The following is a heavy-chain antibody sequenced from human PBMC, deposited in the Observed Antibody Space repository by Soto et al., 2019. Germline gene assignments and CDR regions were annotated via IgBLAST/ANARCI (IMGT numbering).Heavy chain of an antibody. CDR2: IWYDGSNK. V-gene: IGHV3-33*01. Sequence: GGSLRLSCAASGFTFSSYGMHWVRQAPGKGQEWVAVIWYDGSNKYYADYVKGRFTISRDNSKNTLYLQMNSLRAEDTAVYYCARVKGSSGDGYYSSYYGMDALGQGNTVTISS. CDR3: ARVKGSSGDGYYSSYYGMDA. D-gene: IGHD6-19*01. CDR1: GFTFSSYG. J-gene: IGHJ6*02.